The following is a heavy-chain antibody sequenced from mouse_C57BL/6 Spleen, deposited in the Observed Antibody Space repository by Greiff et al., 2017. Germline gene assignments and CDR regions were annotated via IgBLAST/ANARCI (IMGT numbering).Heavy chain of an antibody. CDR1: GFTFSSYA. Sequence: DVMLVESGGGLVKPGGSLKLSCAASGFTFSSYAMSWVRQTPEKRLEWVATISDGGSYTYYPDNVKGRFTISRDNAKNNLYLQMSHLKSEDTAMYYCARGGYVDVWGTGTTVTVSS. J-gene: IGHJ1*03. CDR2: ISDGGSYT. V-gene: IGHV5-4*03. CDR3: ARGGYVDV.